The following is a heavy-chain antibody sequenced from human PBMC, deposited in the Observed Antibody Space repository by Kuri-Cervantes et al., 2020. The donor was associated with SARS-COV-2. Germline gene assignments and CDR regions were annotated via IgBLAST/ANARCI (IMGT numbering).Heavy chain of an antibody. CDR1: GFTFSGHW. CDR2: INPDGSYT. V-gene: IGHV3-74*01. Sequence: GESLKISCAASGFTFSGHWIHWVRQAPGKGLVWVSRINPDGSYTNNADSVKGQFTLSRDNAKNMLLLQMNSLRAEDTAVYYCVRDGDHWNFDYWGQGTQVTVSS. CDR3: VRDGDHWNFDY. J-gene: IGHJ4*02. D-gene: IGHD1-1*01.